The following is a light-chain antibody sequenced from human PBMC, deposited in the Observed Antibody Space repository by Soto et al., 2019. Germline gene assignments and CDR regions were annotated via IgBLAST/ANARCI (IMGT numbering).Light chain of an antibody. CDR3: QQYDNSIT. J-gene: IGKJ5*01. CDR2: GAS. Sequence: EIVLTQSPGTLSLSPGERATLSCRASQCVSSNNLPWYHQKPGQPPRLLIYGASSRATGIRDRFSGSGSGTDFTLTISRLEPDDFAVYYCQQYDNSITFGQGTRLEIE. V-gene: IGKV3-20*01. CDR1: QCVSSNN.